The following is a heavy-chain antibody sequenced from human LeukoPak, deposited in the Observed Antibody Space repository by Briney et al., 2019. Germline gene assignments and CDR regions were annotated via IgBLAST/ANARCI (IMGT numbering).Heavy chain of an antibody. V-gene: IGHV3-7*03. CDR2: IKQDGSDK. D-gene: IGHD1-26*01. J-gene: IGHJ5*02. CDR1: GFSFSGYW. CDR3: AKDRSQWELHPLLT. Sequence: GGSLRLSCAASGFSFSGYWMNWVRQAPGKGLEWVASIKQDGSDKYYVDSVKGRFTISRDNAKNSVYLQMTSLRDEDTAVYYCAKDRSQWELHPLLTWGQGTLVTVPS.